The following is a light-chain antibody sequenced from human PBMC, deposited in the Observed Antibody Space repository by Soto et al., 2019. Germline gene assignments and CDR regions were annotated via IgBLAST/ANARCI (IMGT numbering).Light chain of an antibody. J-gene: IGKJ2*01. CDR2: GAS. Sequence: EIVMTQSPASLSVSPGETATLSCRASQSISNSLAWYQQKPGQAPSLLISGASTRATGIPARFSGSGSGTEFTLTISSLQSEDSALYYCQQYNNWPPRTFGQGTKLEIK. CDR1: QSISNS. CDR3: QQYNNWPPRT. V-gene: IGKV3-15*01.